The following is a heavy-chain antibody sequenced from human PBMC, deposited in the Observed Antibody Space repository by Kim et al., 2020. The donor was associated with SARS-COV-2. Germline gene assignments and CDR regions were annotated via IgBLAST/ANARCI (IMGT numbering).Heavy chain of an antibody. Sequence: GGSLRLSCVASGFTFSGYGMHWVRQVPGKGLEWVAFTWYDGSKNFYADFVKGRFTISGDNSKNTLFLDMNSLRVEDTAVYSCVRNALFGAAAGNYFDFWG. J-gene: IGHJ4*01. D-gene: IGHD6-13*01. CDR3: VRNALFGAAAGNYFDF. V-gene: IGHV3-33*01. CDR1: GFTFSGYG. CDR2: TWYDGSKN.